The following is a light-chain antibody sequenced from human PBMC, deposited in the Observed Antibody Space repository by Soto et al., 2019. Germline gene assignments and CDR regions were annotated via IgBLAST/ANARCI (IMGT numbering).Light chain of an antibody. V-gene: IGKV3D-20*02. Sequence: EVVLTQSPGTLSLSPGERATLSCRASQSVSSNYLAWYQQKPGQAPKVLIYRASIRATGIPDRVSGSGSGTDFTLTISRLEPEDFAVYYCQQRSNRITFGQGTRLEIK. CDR2: RAS. CDR3: QQRSNRIT. J-gene: IGKJ5*01. CDR1: QSVSSNY.